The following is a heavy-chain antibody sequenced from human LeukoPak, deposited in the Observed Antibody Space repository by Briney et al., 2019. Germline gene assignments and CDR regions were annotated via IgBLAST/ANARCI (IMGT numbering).Heavy chain of an antibody. Sequence: GGSLRLSCAASGFTFSTYWIHWLRQTPEKGLVWASRISSDGSRTTYADSVKGRFTISRDNAKNTVYLQMNSLRAEDTAVYYCGRDTGDGYNSYFDYWGQGTMVTVSA. J-gene: IGHJ4*02. V-gene: IGHV3-74*01. CDR1: GFTFSTYW. D-gene: IGHD5-24*01. CDR2: ISSDGSRT. CDR3: GRDTGDGYNSYFDY.